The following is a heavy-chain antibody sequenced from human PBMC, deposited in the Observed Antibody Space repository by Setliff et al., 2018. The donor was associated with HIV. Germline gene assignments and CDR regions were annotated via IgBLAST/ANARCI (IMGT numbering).Heavy chain of an antibody. D-gene: IGHD4-17*01. Sequence: GGSLRLSCAASGFTFSRYAMTWVRQAPGKGLEWVSAISGSGIGSYYPDSVKGRFTISRDNSKNTLSLQMNSLRAEDTAVYYCARDPAESYGDYAFDYWGQGTLVTVSS. CDR3: ARDPAESYGDYAFDY. CDR1: GFTFSRYA. CDR2: ISGSGIGS. V-gene: IGHV3-23*01. J-gene: IGHJ4*02.